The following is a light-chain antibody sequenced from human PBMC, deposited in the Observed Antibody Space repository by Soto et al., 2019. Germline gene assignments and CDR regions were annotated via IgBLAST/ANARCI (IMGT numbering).Light chain of an antibody. Sequence: QSALTQPASVSGSPGQSITISCTGTSSDVGSYNLVSWYQQHPGKAPKLMIYEDNKRPSGVSNRFSGSKSGNTASLTISGLQAEDEADYYCCSYARSSTFWVFGGGTKLTV. J-gene: IGLJ3*02. V-gene: IGLV2-23*02. CDR1: SSDVGSYNL. CDR2: EDN. CDR3: CSYARSSTFWV.